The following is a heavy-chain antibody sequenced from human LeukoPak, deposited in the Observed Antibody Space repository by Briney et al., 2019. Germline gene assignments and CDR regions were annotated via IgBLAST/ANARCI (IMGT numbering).Heavy chain of an antibody. CDR2: IYYSGST. J-gene: IGHJ4*02. D-gene: IGHD6-13*01. CDR3: ARIRGAAAGTARLDY. Sequence: PSETLSLTCTVSGVSISSYYWSWIRQPPGKGLEWIGYIYYSGSTNYNPSLKSRVTISVDTSKNQFSLKLSSVTAADTAVYYCARIRGAAAGTARLDYWGQGTLVTVSS. CDR1: GVSISSYY. V-gene: IGHV4-59*01.